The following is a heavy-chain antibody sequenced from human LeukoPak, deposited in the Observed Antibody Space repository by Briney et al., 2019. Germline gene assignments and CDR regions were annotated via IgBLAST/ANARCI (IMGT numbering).Heavy chain of an antibody. J-gene: IGHJ5*02. V-gene: IGHV3-7*01. D-gene: IGHD1-26*01. CDR2: IKKDGSEK. CDR1: GFTFSSYW. CDR3: GRDRGASGAS. Sequence: GGSLRLSCAASGFTFSSYWMSWVRQAPGKGLEWVANIKKDGSEKYYVDSVKGRFTISRDSSTNTLHLQLSSLRADDTAVYYCGRDRGASGASWGQGTLVTVSS.